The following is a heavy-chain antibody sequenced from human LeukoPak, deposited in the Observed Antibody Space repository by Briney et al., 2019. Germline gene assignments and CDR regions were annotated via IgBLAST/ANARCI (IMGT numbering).Heavy chain of an antibody. CDR2: ISPTGSTT. CDR3: ARDPKTGTTSFWFDP. J-gene: IGHJ5*02. V-gene: IGHV3-74*01. Sequence: GGSLRLSCTASGFSFSGHWMHWARQLPGKGLVWVSRISPTGSTTSYADSVKGRFTVSRDNAKNTLYLQVNNLRAEDTAVYYCARDPKTGTTSFWFDPWGQGTLVTVSS. CDR1: GFSFSGHW. D-gene: IGHD1-7*01.